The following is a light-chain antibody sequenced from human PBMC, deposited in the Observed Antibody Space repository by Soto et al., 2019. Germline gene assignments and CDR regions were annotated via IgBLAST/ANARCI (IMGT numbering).Light chain of an antibody. CDR3: SSYTRSNTLV. Sequence: QSALTQPASVSGSPGQSITISCTGTSSDVGAYNYVSWYQQHPGKAPKLMIFEVSDRPSGVSNRFSGSKSGNTASLTISGHQAEDEADYYCSSYTRSNTLVFGGGTKLPVL. CDR1: SSDVGAYNY. V-gene: IGLV2-14*01. CDR2: EVS. J-gene: IGLJ2*01.